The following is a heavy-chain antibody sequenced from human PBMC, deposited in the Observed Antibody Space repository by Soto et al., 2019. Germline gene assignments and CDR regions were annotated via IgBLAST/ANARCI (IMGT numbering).Heavy chain of an antibody. V-gene: IGHV4-39*01. D-gene: IGHD3-22*01. Sequence: SETLSLTCTVSGGSISSTDYYWGWIRQPPGKELEWIGTISYTGITYYNPSLKSRVTISVDTSKNQFSLKLNSVTAADTDVHYCASRYSGGYAWRNWVQGTLVSVSS. CDR3: ASRYSGGYAWRN. CDR2: ISYTGIT. J-gene: IGHJ4*02. CDR1: GGSISSTDYY.